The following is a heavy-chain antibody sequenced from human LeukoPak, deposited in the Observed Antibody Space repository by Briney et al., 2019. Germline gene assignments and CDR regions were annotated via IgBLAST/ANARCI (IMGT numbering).Heavy chain of an antibody. CDR3: ARDTHRYCTNGVCYKGTDNWFDP. J-gene: IGHJ5*02. D-gene: IGHD2-8*01. V-gene: IGHV1-2*02. CDR1: GYTFTSYG. CDR2: INPNSGGT. Sequence: ASVKVSCKASGYTFTSYGISWVRQAPGQGLEWMGWINPNSGGTNYAQKFQGRVTMTRDTSISTAYMELSRLRSDDTAVYYCARDTHRYCTNGVCYKGTDNWFDPWGQGTLVTVSS.